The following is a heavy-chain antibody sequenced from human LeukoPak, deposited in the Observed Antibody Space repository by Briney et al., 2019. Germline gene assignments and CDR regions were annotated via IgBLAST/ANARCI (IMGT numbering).Heavy chain of an antibody. Sequence: GGSLRLSCAASGFTFSSYGMHWVRQAPGKGLEWVAVIWYDGSNKYYADSVKGGFTISRDNSKNTLYLQMNSLRAEDTAVYYCARGVAYCGGDCYSGEYFQHWGQGTLVIVSS. CDR2: IWYDGSNK. J-gene: IGHJ1*01. CDR1: GFTFSSYG. D-gene: IGHD2-21*02. V-gene: IGHV3-33*01. CDR3: ARGVAYCGGDCYSGEYFQH.